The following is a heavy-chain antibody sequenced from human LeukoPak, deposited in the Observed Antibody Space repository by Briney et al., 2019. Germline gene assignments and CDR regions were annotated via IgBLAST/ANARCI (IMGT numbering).Heavy chain of an antibody. CDR2: IYHSGST. Sequence: SETLSLTCAVSGGSISSSNWWSWVRQPPGKGLEWNGEIYHSGSTNYNPSLKSRVTISVDKSKNQFSLKLSSVTAADTAVYYCGREDYYGSGSYLYWGQGTLVSVSS. CDR1: GGSISSSNW. D-gene: IGHD3-10*01. J-gene: IGHJ4*02. CDR3: GREDYYGSGSYLY. V-gene: IGHV4-4*02.